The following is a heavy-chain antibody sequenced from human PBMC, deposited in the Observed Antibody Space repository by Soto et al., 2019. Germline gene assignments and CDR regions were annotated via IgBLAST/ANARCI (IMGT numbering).Heavy chain of an antibody. CDR1: GDMFDTYT. CDR2: IIPIFGTA. CDR3: ARDEMVVATGSRTWHYYYGMDV. J-gene: IGHJ6*02. Sequence: SLKVSCKASGDMFDTYTIAWVRQATGRGLEWVGGIIPIFGTANYAQKFQGRVTITADESTTTAYMELISLRSEDTAVYYCARDEMVVATGSRTWHYYYGMDVWGQGTTVTVSS. D-gene: IGHD2-15*01. V-gene: IGHV1-69*13.